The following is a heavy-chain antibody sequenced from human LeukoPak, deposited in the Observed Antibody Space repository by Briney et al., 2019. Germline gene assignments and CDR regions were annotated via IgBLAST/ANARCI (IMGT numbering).Heavy chain of an antibody. CDR3: TREGHDYGGNFDY. J-gene: IGHJ4*02. V-gene: IGHV3-49*04. CDR2: IRSKAYGGTT. Sequence: GGSLRLSWTASGXTFGDYAVSWVRQAPGKGLEWVGFIRSKAYGGTTEYAASVKGRFTISRDDSKRIAYLQMNSLKTEDTAVYYCTREGHDYGGNFDYWGQGTMVTVSS. CDR1: GXTFGDYA. D-gene: IGHD4-23*01.